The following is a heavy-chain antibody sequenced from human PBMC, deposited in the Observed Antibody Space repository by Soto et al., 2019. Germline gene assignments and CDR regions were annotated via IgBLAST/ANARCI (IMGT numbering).Heavy chain of an antibody. CDR2: SYYTGAT. CDR1: LGSITGYY. J-gene: IGHJ4*02. Sequence: QVQLQESGPGLVKPSETLSLTCTVSLGSITGYYWSWIRQSPGKGLEWIGCSYYTGATNYNPSLKSRVTISVVTSENQCSLTLSSATAADTAVYYCARERTPRTGFDYWGQGTLVTVSS. D-gene: IGHD7-27*01. V-gene: IGHV4-59*01. CDR3: ARERTPRTGFDY.